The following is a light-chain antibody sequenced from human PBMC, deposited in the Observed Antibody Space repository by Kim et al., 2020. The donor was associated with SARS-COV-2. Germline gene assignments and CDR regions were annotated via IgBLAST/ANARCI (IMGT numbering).Light chain of an antibody. CDR2: GAS. CDR3: QQYGSSPGT. V-gene: IGKV3-20*01. CDR1: QSVASNY. J-gene: IGKJ1*01. Sequence: EIVLTQSPGTLSLSPGERATLSCRASQSVASNYLAWYRQKPGQAPRLLIYGASSRATGIPDRFSGSGSGTDFTLTISRLEPEDFVVYYCQQYGSSPGTFGQGTKVDIK.